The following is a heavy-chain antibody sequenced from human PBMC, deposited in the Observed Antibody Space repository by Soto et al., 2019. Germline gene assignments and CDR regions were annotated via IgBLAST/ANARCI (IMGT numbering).Heavy chain of an antibody. J-gene: IGHJ4*02. V-gene: IGHV4-30-4*01. Sequence: SETLSLTCTVSCGSISSGDYYWSWIRQPPGKGLEWIGYIYYSGSTYYNPSLKSRVTISVDTSKNQFSLKLSSVTAADTAVYYCARVRYGSGSYNYFDYWGQGTLVTVSS. CDR2: IYYSGST. D-gene: IGHD3-10*01. CDR3: ARVRYGSGSYNYFDY. CDR1: CGSISSGDYY.